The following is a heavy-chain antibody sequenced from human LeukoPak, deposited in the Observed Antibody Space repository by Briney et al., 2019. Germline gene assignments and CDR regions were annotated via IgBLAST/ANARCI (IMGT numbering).Heavy chain of an antibody. CDR2: IYSSGST. CDR3: ARHLAYDTTEM. Sequence: SETLSLTCTVSGGSISSSSYYWGWIRQPPGKGLEWIGSIYSSGSTYYNPSLKSRVTISVDTSKNQFSLQLSSVTAADTAVYYCARHLAYDTTEMWGQGTLVTVSS. V-gene: IGHV4-39*01. J-gene: IGHJ4*02. D-gene: IGHD3-22*01. CDR1: GGSISSSSYY.